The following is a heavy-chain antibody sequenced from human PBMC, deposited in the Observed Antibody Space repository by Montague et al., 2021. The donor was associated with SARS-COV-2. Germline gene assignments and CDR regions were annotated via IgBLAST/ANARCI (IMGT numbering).Heavy chain of an antibody. CDR1: GFTFSTYW. CDR3: ARDPVEQQQLVHSLDY. J-gene: IGHJ4*02. D-gene: IGHD6-13*01. V-gene: IGHV3-7*01. CDR2: IKQDGSAQ. Sequence: SLRLSCAASGFTFSTYWMTWVRQAPGKGLEWVANIKQDGSAQYYXDSVRGRLTVSRDNAKKSLFLQMNSLRAEDTAVYFCARDPVEQQQLVHSLDYWGQGTLVIVSS.